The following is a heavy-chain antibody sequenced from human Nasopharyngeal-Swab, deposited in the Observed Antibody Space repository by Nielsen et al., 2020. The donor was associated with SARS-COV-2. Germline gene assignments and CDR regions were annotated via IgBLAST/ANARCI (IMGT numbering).Heavy chain of an antibody. CDR3: ARIEDCSSTSCYDYFDY. CDR2: INHSGST. D-gene: IGHD2-2*01. Sequence: VRQMPGKGLEWIGEINHSGSTNYNPSLKSRVTISVDTSKNQFSLKPSSVTAADTAVYYCARIEDCSSTSCYDYFDYWGQGTLVTVSS. J-gene: IGHJ4*02. V-gene: IGHV4-34*01.